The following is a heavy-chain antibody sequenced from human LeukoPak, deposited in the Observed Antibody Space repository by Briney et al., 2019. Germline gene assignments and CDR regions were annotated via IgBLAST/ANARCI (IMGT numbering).Heavy chain of an antibody. D-gene: IGHD5-24*01. J-gene: IGHJ6*03. CDR3: AKDRGWLQLVYYYYMDV. V-gene: IGHV3-30*02. CDR2: IRYDGSNK. CDR1: GFTFSSYG. Sequence: GGSLRLSCAASGFTFSSYGMHWVRQAPGKGLEWVAFIRYDGSNKYYADSVKGRFTISRDNSKNTLYLQMNSLRAEDTAVYYCAKDRGWLQLVYYYYMDVWGKGTTVTVSS.